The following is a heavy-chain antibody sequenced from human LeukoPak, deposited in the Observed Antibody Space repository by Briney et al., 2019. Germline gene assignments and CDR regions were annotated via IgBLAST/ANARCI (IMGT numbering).Heavy chain of an antibody. CDR2: IYHSGST. CDR1: GGSISSSSYY. J-gene: IGHJ4*02. Sequence: PSETLSLTCTVSGGSISSSSYYWSWIRQPPGKGLEWIGYIYHSGSTYYNPSLKGRVTISVDRSKNQFSLKLSSVTAADTAVYYCAREYSIAVADHYFDYWGQGTLVTVSS. V-gene: IGHV4-30-2*01. D-gene: IGHD6-19*01. CDR3: AREYSIAVADHYFDY.